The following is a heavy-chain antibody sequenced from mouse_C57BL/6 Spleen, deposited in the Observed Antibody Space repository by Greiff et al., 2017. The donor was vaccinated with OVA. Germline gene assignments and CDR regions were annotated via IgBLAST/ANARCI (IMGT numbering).Heavy chain of an antibody. CDR1: GYTFTSYW. V-gene: IGHV1-64*01. Sequence: QVQLQQPGAELVKPGASVTLSCKASGYTFTSYWMHWVKQRPGQGLEWIGMIHPTSGSTNYNEKFKSKATLTVDKSSSTAYMQLSSLTSEDSAVYYCAPYYSNYAFAYWGQGTLVTVSA. CDR3: APYYSNYAFAY. CDR2: IHPTSGST. D-gene: IGHD2-5*01. J-gene: IGHJ3*01.